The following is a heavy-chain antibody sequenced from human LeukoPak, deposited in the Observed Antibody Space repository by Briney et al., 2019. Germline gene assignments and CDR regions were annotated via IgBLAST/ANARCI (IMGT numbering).Heavy chain of an antibody. CDR2: IYPGDSDT. CDR3: ARLLQYCSSASCRDY. CDR1: GYSFNDYW. V-gene: IGHV5-51*01. Sequence: GESLKISCKGSGYSFNDYWFGWVRQMPGKGLEWMGIIYPGDSDTRYSPSFQGQVTISADKSITTAYLQWSSLKASDTAMYYCARLLQYCSSASCRDYWGQGTLVTVSS. J-gene: IGHJ4*02. D-gene: IGHD2-2*01.